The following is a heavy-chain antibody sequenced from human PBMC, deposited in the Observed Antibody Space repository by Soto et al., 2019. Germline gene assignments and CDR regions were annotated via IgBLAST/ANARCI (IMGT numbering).Heavy chain of an antibody. CDR1: GGYISSYY. CDR3: ARHAEDIVVVVAAKGGYFDY. Sequence: SETLSLTCTVSGGYISSYYWSWIRQPPGKGLEWIGYIYYSGSTNYNPSLKSRVTISVDTSKNQFSLKLSSVTAADTAVYYCARHAEDIVVVVAAKGGYFDYWGQGTLVTVSS. V-gene: IGHV4-59*08. CDR2: IYYSGST. D-gene: IGHD2-15*01. J-gene: IGHJ4*02.